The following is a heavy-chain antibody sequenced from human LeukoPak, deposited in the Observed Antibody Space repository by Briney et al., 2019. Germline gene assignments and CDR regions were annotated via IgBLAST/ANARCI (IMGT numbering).Heavy chain of an antibody. J-gene: IGHJ6*02. D-gene: IGHD6-13*01. V-gene: IGHV4-59*01. Sequence: PSETLSLTCTVSGASISSYYWSWIRQPPGKGLEWIGYISYSGSTKYNPSLKSRVTISVDTSKNQFSLKLTSVTAADTAVYYCARSYSSSDHYYYYGMDVWGQGTTVTVSS. CDR3: ARSYSSSDHYYYYGMDV. CDR2: ISYSGST. CDR1: GASISSYY.